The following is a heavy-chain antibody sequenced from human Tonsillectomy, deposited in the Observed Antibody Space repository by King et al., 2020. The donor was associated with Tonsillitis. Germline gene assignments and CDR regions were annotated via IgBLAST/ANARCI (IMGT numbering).Heavy chain of an antibody. V-gene: IGHV1-69*01. Sequence: GQLVQSGAEVRKPGSSVKLSCKASGGTFSDLGFNWVRQAPGQGLEWMGGIIPLFGISNDAQRVQGRVTFTADESTSTAYMELSSLRSDDTGVYYCAREARYSNKPVVDYWGQGTLVIVSS. CDR3: AREARYSNKPVVDY. D-gene: IGHD2-15*01. CDR2: IIPLFGIS. CDR1: GGTFSDLG. J-gene: IGHJ4*02.